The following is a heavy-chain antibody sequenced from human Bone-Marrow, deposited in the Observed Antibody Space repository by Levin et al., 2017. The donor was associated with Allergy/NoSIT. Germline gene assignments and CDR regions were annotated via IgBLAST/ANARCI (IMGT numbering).Heavy chain of an antibody. Sequence: SQTLSLTCTVSGGSITSGGYHWGWIRQHPGKDLEWIGYISYRGSTYYNPSLKSRVTLSIDTSKTQFSLKLNSLTAADTAVYFCAREDGYVFDYWGQGTLVTVSS. CDR1: GGSITSGGYH. CDR2: ISYRGST. D-gene: IGHD5-24*01. V-gene: IGHV4-31*03. CDR3: AREDGYVFDY. J-gene: IGHJ4*02.